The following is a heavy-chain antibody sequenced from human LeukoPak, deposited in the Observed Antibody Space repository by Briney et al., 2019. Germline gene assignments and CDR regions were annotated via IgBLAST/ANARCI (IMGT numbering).Heavy chain of an antibody. CDR2: IYSGGST. D-gene: IGHD6-19*01. CDR3: AGGSGWVTDS. CDR1: GFTVSSNC. V-gene: IGHV3-53*01. J-gene: IGHJ4*02. Sequence: GGSLRLSCAASGFTVSSNCMSWVRQAAGKGLEWVSVIYSGGSTYYADSVKGRFTISRDNAKNSLYLQMNSLRAEDTAVYFCAGGSGWVTDSWGQGTLVTVSA.